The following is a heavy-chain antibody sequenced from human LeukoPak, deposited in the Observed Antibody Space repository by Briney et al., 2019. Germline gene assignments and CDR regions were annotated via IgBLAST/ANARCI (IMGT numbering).Heavy chain of an antibody. D-gene: IGHD1-26*01. Sequence: GGSLRLSCVASEFTFSSYSMIWVRQAPGKGLEWISYISNGSGNRYYADSVKGRFTISRDNAKNLLYLQMNNLRADGTAVYYCARAAKWEFYHYYMDVWGKGTTVAVSS. CDR2: ISNGSGNR. J-gene: IGHJ6*03. CDR1: EFTFSSYS. V-gene: IGHV3-48*01. CDR3: ARAAKWEFYHYYMDV.